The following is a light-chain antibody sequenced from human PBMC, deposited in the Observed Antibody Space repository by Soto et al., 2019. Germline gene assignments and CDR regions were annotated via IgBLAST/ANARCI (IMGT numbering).Light chain of an antibody. J-gene: IGKJ2*01. V-gene: IGKV3-15*01. CDR3: QPYNNWPYT. Sequence: EIVMTQSPATLSVSPGERATLSCRASQSVSRNLAWYQQKPGQAPRLLIYAASTSATGIPASFSGSGSGTEFTLTISSLQSEDFAVDYCQPYNNWPYTVGQGNKLDIK. CDR2: AAS. CDR1: QSVSRN.